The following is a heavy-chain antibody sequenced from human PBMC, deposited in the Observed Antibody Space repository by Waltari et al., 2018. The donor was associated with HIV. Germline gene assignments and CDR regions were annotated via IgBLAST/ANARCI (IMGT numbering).Heavy chain of an antibody. CDR2: IYTSGST. Sequence: QVQLQESGPGLLKPSQTLSLTCTVSGGSISSASYYWTWIRQSAGKGLGWIGRIYTSGSTSYNPSRKSRVSISIDTSRNQCSLKLTSVTAADTAVYYGARDDLGSGWFFDYWGPGTLVTVSS. D-gene: IGHD6-19*01. J-gene: IGHJ4*02. V-gene: IGHV4-61*02. CDR1: GGSISSASYY. CDR3: ARDDLGSGWFFDY.